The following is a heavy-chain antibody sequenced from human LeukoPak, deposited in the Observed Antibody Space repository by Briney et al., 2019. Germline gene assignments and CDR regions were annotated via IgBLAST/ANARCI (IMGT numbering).Heavy chain of an antibody. J-gene: IGHJ4*02. CDR3: STYRYNYDTSGYDY. CDR1: GFTFSSYS. Sequence: PGGSLRLSCAASGFTFSSYSMNWVRQAAGKGLEWPGRIKSKTDGGTTGYAAPVKGRFTISRDDSKNTVYLQMNSLDTEDTAAYYCSTYRYNYDTSGYDYWGQGTLVTVSS. D-gene: IGHD3-22*01. CDR2: IKSKTDGGTT. V-gene: IGHV3-15*01.